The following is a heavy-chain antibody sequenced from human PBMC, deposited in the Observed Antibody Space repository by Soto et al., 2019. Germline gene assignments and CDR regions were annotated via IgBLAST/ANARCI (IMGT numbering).Heavy chain of an antibody. D-gene: IGHD3-9*01. Sequence: EVQLVESGGGLVQPGGSLRLSCAASGFTFSSYWMHWVRKAPGKGLVWVSRIKTDGTNTQYADSVKGRFTISRDNANNMLYLEMNSLRGEDTAVYYCARPRTSDWAYDIWGQGTMVIVS. CDR3: ARPRTSDWAYDI. J-gene: IGHJ3*02. V-gene: IGHV3-74*03. CDR2: IKTDGTNT. CDR1: GFTFSSYW.